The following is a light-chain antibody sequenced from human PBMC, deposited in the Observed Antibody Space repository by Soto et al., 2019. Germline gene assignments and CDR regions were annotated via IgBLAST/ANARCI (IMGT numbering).Light chain of an antibody. J-gene: IGKJ1*01. CDR3: MQPLENFRT. CDR2: LGS. CDR1: ARLLHKNGYNY. V-gene: IGKV2-28*01. Sequence: DIVMTQSPLSLSVTPGEAASISCMSSARLLHKNGYNYVDWYMQEPGQSPQLLIYLGSNRASGVPDRFSGSGSDTYFTLEISRVEADDVGVYYCMQPLENFRTFGQGTKVDNK.